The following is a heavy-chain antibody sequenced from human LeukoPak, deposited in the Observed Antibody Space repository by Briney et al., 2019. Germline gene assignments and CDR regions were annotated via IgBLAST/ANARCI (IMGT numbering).Heavy chain of an antibody. CDR2: IEQDGSEK. J-gene: IGHJ6*02. Sequence: GGSLRLSCAASGFTFSSYWMSWVRQAPGKGLEWVANIEQDGSEKYYVDSVKGRFTISRDNAKNSLYLQMNSLRAEDTAVYYCARKITTVTFTPPYYYYGMDVWGQGTTVTVSS. V-gene: IGHV3-7*03. D-gene: IGHD4-17*01. CDR1: GFTFSSYW. CDR3: ARKITTVTFTPPYYYYGMDV.